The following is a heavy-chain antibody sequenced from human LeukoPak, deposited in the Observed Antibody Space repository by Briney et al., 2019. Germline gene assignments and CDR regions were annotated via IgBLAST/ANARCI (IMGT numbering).Heavy chain of an antibody. CDR3: TKKSSGWHGEDY. D-gene: IGHD6-19*01. Sequence: SGESLRLSCAASGFTLSSYAMSWVRQAPGKGLEWVSAISSSGGTTYYADSVKGRFTISRDNSNNTLFLQMNSLRAEDTAAYYCTKKSSGWHGEDYWGQGTLVTVSS. CDR2: ISSSGGTT. CDR1: GFTLSSYA. J-gene: IGHJ4*02. V-gene: IGHV3-23*01.